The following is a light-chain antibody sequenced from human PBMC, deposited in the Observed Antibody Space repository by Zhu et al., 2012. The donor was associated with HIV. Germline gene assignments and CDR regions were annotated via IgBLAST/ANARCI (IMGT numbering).Light chain of an antibody. J-gene: IGKJ4*01. CDR2: EAS. CDR3: QHLTLYPT. Sequence: DIQMTQSPSTLSASVGDRVTITCRASQSVYKWLAWYQQKPDKAPKLLIYEASNLETGVPSRFSGSGSGTKFTLTISSLQPEDFATYFCQHLTLYPTFGGGSKVEIK. CDR1: QSVYKW. V-gene: IGKV1-5*03.